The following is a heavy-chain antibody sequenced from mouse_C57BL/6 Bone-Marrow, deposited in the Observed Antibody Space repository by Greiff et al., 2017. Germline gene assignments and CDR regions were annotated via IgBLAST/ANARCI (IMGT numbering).Heavy chain of an antibody. CDR2: ISSGSSTI. V-gene: IGHV5-17*01. J-gene: IGHJ1*03. CDR1: GFTFSDYG. Sequence: EVKLVESGGGLVKPGGSLKLSCAASGFTFSDYGMPWVRQAPEKGLEWVAYISSGSSTIYYADTVKGRFTISRDNAKNTLFLQMTSLRSEDTAMYYCARWLLRWYFDVWGTGTTVTVTA. D-gene: IGHD2-3*01. CDR3: ARWLLRWYFDV.